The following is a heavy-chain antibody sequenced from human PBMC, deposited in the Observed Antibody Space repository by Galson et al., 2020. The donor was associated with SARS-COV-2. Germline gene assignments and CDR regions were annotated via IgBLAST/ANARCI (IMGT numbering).Heavy chain of an antibody. CDR2: ISYDGSNK. D-gene: IGHD2-2*01. J-gene: IGHJ6*02. V-gene: IGHV3-30*18. CDR1: GFTFSSYG. Sequence: GGSLRLSCAASGFTFSSYGMHWVRQAPGKGLEWVAVISYDGSNKYYADSVKGRFTISRDNSKNTLYLQMNSLRAEDTAVYYCAKEVIDCSSTSCYEGWVYYYYGMDIWGQGTMVTVSS. CDR3: AKEVIDCSSTSCYEGWVYYYYGMDI.